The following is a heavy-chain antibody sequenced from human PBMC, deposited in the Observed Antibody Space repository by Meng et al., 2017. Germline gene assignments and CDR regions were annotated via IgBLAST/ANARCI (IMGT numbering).Heavy chain of an antibody. CDR2: MNEDGTTI. J-gene: IGHJ4*02. D-gene: IGHD4-23*01. Sequence: EVPVVESGGGLVQPGGSWRLSCAASGFTISSFWMHWVRQAPGKGLVWVSRMNEDGTTISHAGSVKGRFTISRDSARNTLYLQMNSLRVEDTAVYYCVRDFGGNSDYWGQGTLVTVSS. V-gene: IGHV3-74*01. CDR1: GFTISSFW. CDR3: VRDFGGNSDY.